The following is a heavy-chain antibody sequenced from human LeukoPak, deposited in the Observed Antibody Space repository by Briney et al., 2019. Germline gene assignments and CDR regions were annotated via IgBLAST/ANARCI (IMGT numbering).Heavy chain of an antibody. Sequence: GESLKISCKGSGYSFISYWIGCVRQMPGKGLEWMGIIYPGDSDTRYSPSFQGQVTISADKSISTAYLQWSSLKASDTAMYYRARGYCSSTSCEDYWGQGTLVTVSS. CDR2: IYPGDSDT. V-gene: IGHV5-51*01. D-gene: IGHD2-2*01. CDR3: ARGYCSSTSCEDY. CDR1: GYSFISYW. J-gene: IGHJ4*02.